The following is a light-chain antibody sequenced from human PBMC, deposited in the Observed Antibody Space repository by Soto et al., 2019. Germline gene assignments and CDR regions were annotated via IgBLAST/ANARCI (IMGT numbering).Light chain of an antibody. Sequence: QSALTQPASVSGSPGQSITISCTGTSTVIGAYNYVSWYQQHPGKAPKLLIYEVTNRPSGVSNRFSGSKSGNTASLTISGLQAEDEANYYCNSYTTLSNRVFGTGTKGTVL. V-gene: IGLV2-14*01. CDR2: EVT. CDR1: STVIGAYNY. CDR3: NSYTTLSNRV. J-gene: IGLJ1*01.